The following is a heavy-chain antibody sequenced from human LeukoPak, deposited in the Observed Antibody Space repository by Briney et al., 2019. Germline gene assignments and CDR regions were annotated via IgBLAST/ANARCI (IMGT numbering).Heavy chain of an antibody. Sequence: PGGSLRLSCAASGFTFSSYWMHWVRQAPGKGLVWVSRIKYDGSSTNYADSVKGRFTISRDNAKNTLYLQMNSLRAEDTAVYYCTRRGAASDAFGIWGQGTMVTVSS. CDR3: TRRGAASDAFGI. CDR2: IKYDGSST. V-gene: IGHV3-74*01. D-gene: IGHD3-16*01. CDR1: GFTFSSYW. J-gene: IGHJ3*02.